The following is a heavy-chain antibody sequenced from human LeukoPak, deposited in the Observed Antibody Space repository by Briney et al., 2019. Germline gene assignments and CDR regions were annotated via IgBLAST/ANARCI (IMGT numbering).Heavy chain of an antibody. CDR3: AREVVTATFDY. D-gene: IGHD2-21*02. J-gene: IGHJ4*02. Sequence: PSETLSLTCTVSGGSISSYYWSWIRQPPGKGLEWIGYIYYSGSTNYNPSLKSRVTISVDTSKNQFSLKPSSVTAADTAVYYCAREVVTATFDYWGQGTLVTVSS. CDR2: IYYSGST. CDR1: GGSISSYY. V-gene: IGHV4-59*01.